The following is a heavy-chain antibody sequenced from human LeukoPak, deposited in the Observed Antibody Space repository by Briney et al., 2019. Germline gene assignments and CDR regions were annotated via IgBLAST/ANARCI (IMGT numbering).Heavy chain of an antibody. V-gene: IGHV3-48*01. Sequence: GGSLRLSCAASGFTFSTYSMSWVRQAPGEGLEWVSYISSISSIIYYADSVKGRFTISRDNAKSSLYLQMNSLRAEDTAVYYCARSRPGTEAGQPNFDYWGQGTLVTVSS. CDR1: GFTFSTYS. J-gene: IGHJ4*02. CDR2: ISSISSII. D-gene: IGHD6-13*01. CDR3: ARSRPGTEAGQPNFDY.